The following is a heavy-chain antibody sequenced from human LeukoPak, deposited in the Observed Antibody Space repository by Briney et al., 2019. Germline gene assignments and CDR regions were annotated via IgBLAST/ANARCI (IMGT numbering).Heavy chain of an antibody. V-gene: IGHV4-39*01. CDR1: GGSISSSSYY. CDR2: IYYSGST. Sequence: PSETLSLTCTVSGGSISSSSYYWGWIRQPPGKGLEWIGNIYYSGSTYYNPSLKSRVTISVDTSKNQFSLKLSSVTAADTAVYYCARLTAAASDYWGQGTLVTVSS. CDR3: ARLTAAASDY. D-gene: IGHD2-2*01. J-gene: IGHJ4*02.